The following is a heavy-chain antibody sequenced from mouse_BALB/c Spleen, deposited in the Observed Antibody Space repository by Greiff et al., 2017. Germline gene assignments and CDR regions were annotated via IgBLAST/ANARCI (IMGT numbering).Heavy chain of an antibody. J-gene: IGHJ4*01. Sequence: VQLKQSGAELVRPGALVKLSCKASGFNIKDYYMHWVKQRPEQGLEWIGWIDPENGNTIYDPKFQGKASITADTSSNTAYLQLSSLTSEDTAVYYCARGVYGNSTSFYAMDYWGQGTSVTVSS. CDR3: ARGVYGNSTSFYAMDY. D-gene: IGHD2-1*01. V-gene: IGHV14-1*02. CDR1: GFNIKDYY. CDR2: IDPENGNT.